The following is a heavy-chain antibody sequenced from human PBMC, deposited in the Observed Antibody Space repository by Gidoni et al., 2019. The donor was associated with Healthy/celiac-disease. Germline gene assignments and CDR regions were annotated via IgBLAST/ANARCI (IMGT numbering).Heavy chain of an antibody. V-gene: IGHV3-48*02. Sequence: EVQLVESGGGLVQPGSSLRPSCAASGFTFRSYSMNWVRQAPGKGLEWVSYISSSSSTIYYADSVKGRFTISRDNAKNSLYLQMNSLRDEDTAVYYCARGYCGGDCYAFDYWGQGTLVTVSA. D-gene: IGHD2-21*02. CDR1: GFTFRSYS. J-gene: IGHJ4*02. CDR2: ISSSSSTI. CDR3: ARGYCGGDCYAFDY.